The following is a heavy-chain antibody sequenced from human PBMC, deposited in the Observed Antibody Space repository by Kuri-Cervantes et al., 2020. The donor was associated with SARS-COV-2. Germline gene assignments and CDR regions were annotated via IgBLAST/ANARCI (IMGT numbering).Heavy chain of an antibody. D-gene: IGHD2-2*01. V-gene: IGHV4-34*01. CDR2: INHSGST. J-gene: IGHJ6*02. CDR3: ARATKVVPAAITKRGGMDV. Sequence: SETLSLTCAVYGGSFSGYYWSWIRQPPGKGLEWIGEINHSGSTNYNPSLKSRVTTSVDTSKNQFSLKLSSVTAADTAVYYCARATKVVPAAITKRGGMDVWGQGTTVTVSS. CDR1: GGSFSGYY.